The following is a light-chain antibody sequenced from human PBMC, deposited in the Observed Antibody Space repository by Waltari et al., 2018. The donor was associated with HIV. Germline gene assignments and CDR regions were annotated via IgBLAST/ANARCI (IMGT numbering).Light chain of an antibody. CDR3: QQFYSVPYT. CDR1: QNLLYNSNKKNY. Sequence: DVVVTQSPNSLTVSVGERATLNCKSSQNLLYNSNKKNYLAWYQQKPGQRPKLLIYWASTRASGVPDRFSGSGSGTDFTLTIISLQTEDVAIYYCQQFYSVPYTFGQGTKLEIK. V-gene: IGKV4-1*01. J-gene: IGKJ2*01. CDR2: WAS.